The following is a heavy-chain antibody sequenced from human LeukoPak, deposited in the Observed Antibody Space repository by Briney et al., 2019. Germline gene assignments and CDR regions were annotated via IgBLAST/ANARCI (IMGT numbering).Heavy chain of an antibody. CDR2: ITHSGVT. Sequence: SSETLSLTCAVYGGSFSGYYWSWIRQPPGKGLEWIGEITHSGVTNYNPSRKSRVTISVDTSKNQFSLKLSSVTAADTAVYYCARHGWFGNDWFDPWGQGTLVTVSS. J-gene: IGHJ5*02. V-gene: IGHV4-34*01. D-gene: IGHD3-10*01. CDR1: GGSFSGYY. CDR3: ARHGWFGNDWFDP.